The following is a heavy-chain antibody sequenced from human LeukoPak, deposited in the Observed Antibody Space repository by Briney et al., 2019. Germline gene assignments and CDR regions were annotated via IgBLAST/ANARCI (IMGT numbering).Heavy chain of an antibody. Sequence: SGGSLRLSCAASGFTFSSYSMNWVRQAPGKGLEWVSYISSSSSTIYYADSVKGRFTISRDNTKNSLYLQMNSLRAEDTAVYYCARDPRFRWWVAARSEPNRTAVGWFDPWGQGTLVTVSS. J-gene: IGHJ5*02. D-gene: IGHD6-6*01. V-gene: IGHV3-48*01. CDR1: GFTFSSYS. CDR2: ISSSSSTI. CDR3: ARDPRFRWWVAARSEPNRTAVGWFDP.